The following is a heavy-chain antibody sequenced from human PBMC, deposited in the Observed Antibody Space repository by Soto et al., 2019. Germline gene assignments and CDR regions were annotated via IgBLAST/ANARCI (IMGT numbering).Heavy chain of an antibody. V-gene: IGHV1-18*01. CDR2: ISAYNCNT. CDR1: GYTFTSYG. Sequence: ASVKVSCKASGYTFTSYGISWVRQAPGQGLEWMGWISAYNCNTNYAQKLQGRVTMTTDTSTSTAYMELRSLRSDDTAVYYCARDIAVAGLEYFQHWGQGTLVTVSS. CDR3: ARDIAVAGLEYFQH. J-gene: IGHJ1*01. D-gene: IGHD6-19*01.